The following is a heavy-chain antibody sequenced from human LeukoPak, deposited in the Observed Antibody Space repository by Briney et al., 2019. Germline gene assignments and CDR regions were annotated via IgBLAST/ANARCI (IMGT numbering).Heavy chain of an antibody. CDR3: ARELAGHYYGSGSSFDY. Sequence: GGSLRLSCTASGFTFCTYWMSWVRQAPGKGLEWVANTREDGSEKYYVDSVKGRFTISRDNAKNSLYLQMNSLRAEDTAVYYCARELAGHYYGSGSSFDYWGQGTLVTVSS. J-gene: IGHJ4*02. CDR1: GFTFCTYW. CDR2: TREDGSEK. V-gene: IGHV3-7*01. D-gene: IGHD3-10*01.